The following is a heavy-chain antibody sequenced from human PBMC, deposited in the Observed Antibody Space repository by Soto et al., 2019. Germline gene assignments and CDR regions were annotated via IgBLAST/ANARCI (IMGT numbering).Heavy chain of an antibody. CDR1: GFTFSSYW. V-gene: IGHV3-74*01. Sequence: GGSLRLSCAASGFTFSSYWMHWVRQAPGKGLVWVSRINSDGSSTSYADSVKGRFTISRDNAKNTLYLQMNSLRAEDTAVYYCARDAFDWLTQETEPDYWGQGTLVTVSS. CDR3: ARDAFDWLTQETEPDY. D-gene: IGHD3-9*01. CDR2: INSDGSST. J-gene: IGHJ4*02.